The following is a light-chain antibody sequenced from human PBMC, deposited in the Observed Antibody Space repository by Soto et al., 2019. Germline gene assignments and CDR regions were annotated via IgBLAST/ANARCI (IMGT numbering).Light chain of an antibody. Sequence: QSVLTQPASVSGSPGQSITISCTGTSSDVGGYNYVSWYQQHPGKAPRLMIYAASNRPSGVSHRFSGSRSANTASLTISGLQAEDEAHYYSSSYTSGSTLYVFGTGTKLTVL. CDR3: SSYTSGSTLYV. CDR2: AAS. V-gene: IGLV2-14*01. J-gene: IGLJ1*01. CDR1: SSDVGGYNY.